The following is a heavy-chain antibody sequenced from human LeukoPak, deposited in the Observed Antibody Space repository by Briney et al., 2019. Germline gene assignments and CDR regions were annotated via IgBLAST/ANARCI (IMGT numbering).Heavy chain of an antibody. Sequence: MTSETLSLTCTVSGGSISSSSYYWGWIRQPPGKGLEWIGSIYYSGSTYYNPSLKSRVTISVDTSKNQFSLKLSSVTAADTAVYYCARHFAFSYYYMDVWGKGTTVTVSS. CDR3: ARHFAFSYYYMDV. J-gene: IGHJ6*03. CDR1: GGSISSSSYY. V-gene: IGHV4-39*01. CDR2: IYYSGST.